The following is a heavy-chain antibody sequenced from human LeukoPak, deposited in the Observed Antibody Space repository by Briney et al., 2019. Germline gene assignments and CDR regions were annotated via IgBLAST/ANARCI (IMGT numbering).Heavy chain of an antibody. D-gene: IGHD3-10*01. CDR3: ASRLLLLFGEENAFDI. CDR2: IYSGGST. CDR1: GFTVSSNY. V-gene: IGHV3-53*01. J-gene: IGHJ3*02. Sequence: GGSLRLSCAASGFTVSSNYMSWVRQAPGKGVEWVSVIYSGGSTYYADSGKGRFTISRDNSKNTLYLQMNSLRAEDTAVYYCASRLLLLFGEENAFDIWGQGTMVTVSS.